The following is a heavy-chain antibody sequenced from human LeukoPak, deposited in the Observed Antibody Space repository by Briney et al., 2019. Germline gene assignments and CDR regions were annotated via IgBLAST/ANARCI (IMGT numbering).Heavy chain of an antibody. CDR3: ARGYGFSPAMVKLFDY. Sequence: SVKVSCKASGGTFSSYAIRWVRQAPGHGLEWMGGIIPIFGTANYAQKFQGRVTITADESTSTAYMELSSLRSEDTAVYYCARGYGFSPAMVKLFDYWGQGTLVTVSS. V-gene: IGHV1-69*13. J-gene: IGHJ4*02. CDR2: IIPIFGTA. D-gene: IGHD5-18*01. CDR1: GGTFSSYA.